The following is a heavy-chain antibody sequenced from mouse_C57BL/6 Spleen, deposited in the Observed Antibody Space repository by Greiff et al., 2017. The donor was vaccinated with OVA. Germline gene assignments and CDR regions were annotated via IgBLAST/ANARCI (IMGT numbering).Heavy chain of an antibody. CDR2: ISDGGSYT. CDR1: GFTFSSYA. Sequence: EVQLVESGGGLVKPGGSLKLSCAASGFTFSSYAMSWVRQTPEKRLAWVATISDGGSYTYYPDNVKGRFTISRDNAKNNLYLQMSHLKSEDTAMYYCARYYDGYLDYWGQGTTLTVSS. CDR3: ARYYDGYLDY. V-gene: IGHV5-4*01. J-gene: IGHJ2*01. D-gene: IGHD2-3*01.